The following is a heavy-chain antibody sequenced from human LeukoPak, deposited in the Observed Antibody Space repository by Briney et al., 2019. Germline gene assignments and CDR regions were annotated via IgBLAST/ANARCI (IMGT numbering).Heavy chain of an antibody. CDR3: ARDRASSGWYSVDY. CDR2: ISYDGSNK. V-gene: IGHV3-30*04. Sequence: PGRSLRLSCAASGFTFSSYAMHWVRQAPGKGLEWVAVISYDGSNKYYADSVKGRFTISRDNSKNTLYLQMNSLRAEDTAVYYCARDRASSGWYSVDYWGQGTLVTVS. D-gene: IGHD6-19*01. J-gene: IGHJ4*02. CDR1: GFTFSSYA.